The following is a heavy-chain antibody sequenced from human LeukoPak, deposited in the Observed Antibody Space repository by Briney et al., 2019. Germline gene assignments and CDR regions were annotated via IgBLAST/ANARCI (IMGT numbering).Heavy chain of an antibody. CDR2: ISTSSSYI. V-gene: IGHV3-21*04. CDR1: GFTFSHYN. CDR3: AKDWADANWFDP. Sequence: GGSLRRYCAASGFTFSHYNMNWVRQAPGKGLEWVSSISTSSSYIYYADSVKGRFTISRDNSKNTLYLQMNSLRAEDTAVYYCAKDWADANWFDPWGQGTLVTVSS. D-gene: IGHD3-16*01. J-gene: IGHJ5*02.